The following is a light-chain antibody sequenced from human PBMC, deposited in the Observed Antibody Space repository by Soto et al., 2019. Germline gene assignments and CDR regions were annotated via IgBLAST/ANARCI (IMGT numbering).Light chain of an antibody. J-gene: IGKJ1*01. Sequence: EIVLTQSPATLSLSPGERATLSCRASQSVGSYLAWYQQKPGQAPRLLIYDASNRATGIPARFSGSGSGTDFTLTISSLQPDDFATYYCQQYSKWPRTFGQGTKVDI. V-gene: IGKV3-11*01. CDR1: QSVGSY. CDR3: QQYSKWPRT. CDR2: DAS.